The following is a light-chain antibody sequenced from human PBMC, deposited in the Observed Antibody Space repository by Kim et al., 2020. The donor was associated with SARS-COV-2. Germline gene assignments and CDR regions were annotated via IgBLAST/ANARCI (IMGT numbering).Light chain of an antibody. CDR2: GAS. V-gene: IGKV3-20*01. J-gene: IGKJ4*01. Sequence: LSPGERVTLSCRASQSVTRNYLAWYQQRPGQSPRLLIFGASTRATDIPDRFSAGGSGTDFSLTISRLELEDFAVYFCQQYAASPLTFGGGTRVEIK. CDR3: QQYAASPLT. CDR1: QSVTRNY.